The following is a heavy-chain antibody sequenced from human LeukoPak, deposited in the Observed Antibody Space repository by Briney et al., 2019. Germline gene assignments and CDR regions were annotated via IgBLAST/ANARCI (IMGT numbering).Heavy chain of an antibody. CDR3: ARDRYSSSWYPTHFDY. CDR1: GFTFSDYY. CDR2: ITGSSSTI. Sequence: GGSLRLSCAASGFTFSDYYMSWIRQAPGKGLEWVSYITGSSSTIYYADSVKGRFTISRDNAKNSLYLQMNSLRAEDTAVYYCARDRYSSSWYPTHFDYWGQGTLVTVSS. V-gene: IGHV3-11*04. J-gene: IGHJ4*02. D-gene: IGHD6-13*01.